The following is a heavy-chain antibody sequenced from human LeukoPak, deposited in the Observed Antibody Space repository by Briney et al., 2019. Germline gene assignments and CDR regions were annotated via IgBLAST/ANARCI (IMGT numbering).Heavy chain of an antibody. V-gene: IGHV1-46*01. J-gene: IGHJ3*01. D-gene: IGHD3-16*01. CDR1: GYTLTSHY. CDR2: ISPPGGAT. Sequence: GASVKVSCKASGYTLTSHYMHWVRQAPGPGLEWMGLISPPGGATIYGQKFQGRVTMTSDTSTSTVYMELSSLRPADTAVYYCASGXQXRVGELFLDTRYDGFDLWGQGTMVTVSS. CDR3: ASGXQXRVGELFLDTRYDGFDL.